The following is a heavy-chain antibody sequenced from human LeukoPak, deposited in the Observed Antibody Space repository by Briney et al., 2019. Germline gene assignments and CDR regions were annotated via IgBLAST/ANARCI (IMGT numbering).Heavy chain of an antibody. CDR2: IQYDGSDR. D-gene: IGHD3-3*01. V-gene: IGHV3-30*02. CDR3: AYIRSSYGSYMDV. J-gene: IGHJ6*03. Sequence: GGSLRLSCAASGFTFSNAWMSWVRQAPGKGLVYVSFIQYDGSDRYYADSVRGRFAISRDNPKSTLYLEMNSLRAEDTAVYYCAYIRSSYGSYMDVWGKGTTVTVSS. CDR1: GFTFSNAW.